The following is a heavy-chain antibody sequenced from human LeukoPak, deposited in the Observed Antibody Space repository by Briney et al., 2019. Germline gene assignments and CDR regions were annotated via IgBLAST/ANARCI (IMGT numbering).Heavy chain of an antibody. CDR1: GFTFSDYY. V-gene: IGHV4-38-2*01. CDR3: ARGKYSGDDAFDI. D-gene: IGHD5-12*01. J-gene: IGHJ3*02. CDR2: IYYSGST. Sequence: GSLRLSCAASGFTFSDYYMSWIRQPPGKGLEWIGSIYYSGSTYYNPSLKSRVTISVDTSKNQFSLKLSSVTAADTAVYYCARGKYSGDDAFDIWAKGQWSPSLQ.